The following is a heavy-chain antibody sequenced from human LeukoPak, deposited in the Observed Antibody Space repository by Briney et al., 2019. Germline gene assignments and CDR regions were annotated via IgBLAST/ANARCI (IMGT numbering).Heavy chain of an antibody. Sequence: SETLSLTCTVSGGSISSYYWSWIRQPAGKGLEWIGRIYTSGSTNYNPSLKSRVTMSVDTSKNQFSLKLSSVTAADTAVYYRARLMGFGELSGYYYMDVWGKGTTVTVSS. D-gene: IGHD3-10*01. V-gene: IGHV4-4*07. CDR1: GGSISSYY. CDR3: ARLMGFGELSGYYYMDV. CDR2: IYTSGST. J-gene: IGHJ6*03.